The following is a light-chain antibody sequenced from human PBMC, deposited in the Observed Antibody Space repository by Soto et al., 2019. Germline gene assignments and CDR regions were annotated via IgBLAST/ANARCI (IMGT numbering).Light chain of an antibody. V-gene: IGKV3-15*01. J-gene: IGKJ3*01. CDR3: QQYDTWPPFT. CDR1: QSISSN. Sequence: EIVMTQSPATLSVSPGERATLSCRASQSISSNLAWYQQKPGQSPRLLIFGASTRATGIPGRFSGSGSGTEFTLTISRLQSEDFAVYYCQQYDTWPPFTFGPGTKVDIK. CDR2: GAS.